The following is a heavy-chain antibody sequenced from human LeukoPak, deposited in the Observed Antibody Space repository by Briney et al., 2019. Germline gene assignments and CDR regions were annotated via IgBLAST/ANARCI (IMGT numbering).Heavy chain of an antibody. CDR2: IKQDGSQI. CDR3: ARGARFVTAWHGVWEY. J-gene: IGHJ4*02. V-gene: IGHV3-7*05. CDR1: GFTVSDYW. Sequence: PGGSLRLFCSPSGFTVSDYWMTWGRQAPGKGLEWVANIKQDGSQIYYVGSVNGRFTISRDNAKSSLSLQMNTLRADDTAVYYCARGARFVTAWHGVWEYWGQGTLVTVSS. D-gene: IGHD3-16*01.